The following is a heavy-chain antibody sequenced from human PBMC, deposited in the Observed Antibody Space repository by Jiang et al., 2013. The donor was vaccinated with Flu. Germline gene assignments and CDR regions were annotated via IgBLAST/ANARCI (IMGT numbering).Heavy chain of an antibody. J-gene: IGHJ4*02. D-gene: IGHD3-16*01. V-gene: IGHV4-59*01. CDR1: GGSTSSSY. Sequence: GPGLVKSSETLSLTCTVSGGSTSSSYCSWIRQPPGKGLEWIGYIYNSASTNYNPSLKTRVTISVDTSKNQFSLNLSSVTTADTAVYYCARGQGNSYAAWGQGTLVTVSS. CDR3: ARGQGNSYAA. CDR2: IYNSAST.